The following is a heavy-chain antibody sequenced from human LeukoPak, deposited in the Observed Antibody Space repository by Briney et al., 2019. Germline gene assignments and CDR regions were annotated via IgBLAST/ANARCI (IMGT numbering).Heavy chain of an antibody. CDR1: GYTLTELS. J-gene: IGHJ4*02. D-gene: IGHD3-10*01. CDR2: FDPEDGET. CDR3: ATGVPRYYGSGSYYPYYFDY. Sequence: ASVKVSCKVSGYTLTELSMHWVRQAPGKGLEWMGGFDPEDGETIYAQKFQGRVTMTEDTSTDTAYMELSSLRSEDTAVYYCATGVPRYYGSGSYYPYYFDYWGQGTLVTVSS. V-gene: IGHV1-24*01.